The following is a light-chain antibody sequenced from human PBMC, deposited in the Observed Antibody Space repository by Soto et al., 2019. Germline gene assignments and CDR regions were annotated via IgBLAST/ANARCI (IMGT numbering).Light chain of an antibody. J-gene: IGKJ2*01. CDR1: QGVSSSY. CDR3: QQYGSAPPMYT. Sequence: EIVLTQSPGTLSLSPGESATLSCRASQGVSSSYLAWYQQKPGQAPRLLIYGASNRATDIPDRFSGSGSGTDFTLTISRLEPEDFAVYYCQQYGSAPPMYTFGQGTKLEIK. CDR2: GAS. V-gene: IGKV3-20*01.